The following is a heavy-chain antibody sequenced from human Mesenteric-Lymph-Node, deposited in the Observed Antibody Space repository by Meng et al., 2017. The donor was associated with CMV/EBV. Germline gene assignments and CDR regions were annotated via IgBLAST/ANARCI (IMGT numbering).Heavy chain of an antibody. CDR2: IDWSGGST. D-gene: IGHD2-2*01. V-gene: IGHV3-20*04. Sequence: GGSLRLSCAASGFSFDDYGMSWVRQAPGKGLEWVSGIDWSGGSTHYGDSVKGRFTISRDNAKNTLYLQMSGLRAEDTAVYYCAKDEGNQYQVLFVDDWGQGTLVTVSS. CDR3: AKDEGNQYQVLFVDD. J-gene: IGHJ4*02. CDR1: GFSFDDYG.